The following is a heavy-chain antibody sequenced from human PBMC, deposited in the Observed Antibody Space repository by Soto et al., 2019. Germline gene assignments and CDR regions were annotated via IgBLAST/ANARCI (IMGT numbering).Heavy chain of an antibody. Sequence: SVKVSCKASGGTFSSYAISWVRQAPGQGLEWMGGIIPVFGTANYAQKFQGRVTITADESTSTAYMELSSLRSEDTAVYYCARGSSSGERVAPYYYYGMDVWGQGTTVTVSS. CDR1: GGTFSSYA. D-gene: IGHD6-13*01. V-gene: IGHV1-69*13. J-gene: IGHJ6*02. CDR3: ARGSSSGERVAPYYYYGMDV. CDR2: IIPVFGTA.